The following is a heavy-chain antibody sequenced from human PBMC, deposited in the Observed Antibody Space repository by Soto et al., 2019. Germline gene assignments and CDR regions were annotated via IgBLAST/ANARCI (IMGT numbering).Heavy chain of an antibody. Sequence: SVKVSCKASGGTFSSYAISWVRQAPGQGLEWMGGIIPIFGTANYAQKFQGRVTITADESTSTAYMELSSLRSEDTAVYYCASQGLDYDFWSGYYTEASAVW. J-gene: IGHJ6*01. D-gene: IGHD3-3*01. CDR1: GGTFSSYA. CDR3: ASQGLDYDFWSGYYTEASAV. V-gene: IGHV1-69*13. CDR2: IIPIFGTA.